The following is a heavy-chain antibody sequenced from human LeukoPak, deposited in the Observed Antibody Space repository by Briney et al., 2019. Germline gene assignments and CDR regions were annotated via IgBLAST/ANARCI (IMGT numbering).Heavy chain of an antibody. CDR1: GFTFSSYS. D-gene: IGHD1-1*01. J-gene: IGHJ6*03. Sequence: GGSLRLSCAASGFTFSSYSMNWVCQAPGKGLEWVSYISSSSSTIYYADSVKGRFTISRDNAKNSLYLQMNSLRAEDTAVYYCARQCPTTGTTRYYYYMDVWGKGTTVTVSS. CDR2: ISSSSSTI. V-gene: IGHV3-48*01. CDR3: ARQCPTTGTTRYYYYMDV.